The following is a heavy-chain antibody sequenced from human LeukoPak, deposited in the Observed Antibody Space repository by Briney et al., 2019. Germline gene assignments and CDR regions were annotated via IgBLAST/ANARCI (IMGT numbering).Heavy chain of an antibody. CDR1: GASISSGSYF. V-gene: IGHV4-61*02. CDR2: IYTSGST. CDR3: ARALCINGICEWFDP. J-gene: IGHJ5*02. Sequence: SQTLSLTCTVSGASISSGSYFWSWIRQPAGKGLEWIGRIYTSGSTNYNPSLKSRVTISVDTSKNQFSLKLRSVTAADTAVYYCARALCINGICEWFDPWGQGTRVTVSS. D-gene: IGHD2-8*01.